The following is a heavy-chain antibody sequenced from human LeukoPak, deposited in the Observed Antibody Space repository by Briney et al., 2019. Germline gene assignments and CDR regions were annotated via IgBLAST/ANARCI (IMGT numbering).Heavy chain of an antibody. CDR3: ARGLELTVVTNTDFDY. CDR1: GGTFSSYA. D-gene: IGHD2-21*02. J-gene: IGHJ4*02. CDR2: IIPIFGTA. Sequence: GSSVKVSCKASGGTFSSYAISWVRQAPGQGLEWMGGIIPIFGTANYAQKFQGRVTITADESTSTAYMELSSLRSEDTAVYYCARGLELTVVTNTDFDYGGQGTLVTVSS. V-gene: IGHV1-69*01.